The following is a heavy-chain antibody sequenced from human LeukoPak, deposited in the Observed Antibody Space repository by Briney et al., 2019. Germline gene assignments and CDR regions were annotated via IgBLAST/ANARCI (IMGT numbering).Heavy chain of an antibody. J-gene: IGHJ4*02. D-gene: IGHD6-25*01. V-gene: IGHV3-7*05. Sequence: QAGGSLSLSSASGCVFVSYHWMYWVRQAPGKGLEWVANIKPDGSGTFYVDSVKGRFTVSRDNAKNSLFLQMNSLRAEDTAVYYFDSFSVEAADVSLDIWGWGPVTLVTVSS. CDR1: CVFVSYHW. CDR3: DSFSVEAADVSLDIWG. CDR2: IKPDGSGT.